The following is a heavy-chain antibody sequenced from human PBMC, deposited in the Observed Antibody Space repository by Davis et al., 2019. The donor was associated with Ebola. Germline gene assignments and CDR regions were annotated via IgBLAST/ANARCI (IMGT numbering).Heavy chain of an antibody. CDR2: INHSGST. CDR3: ARTTKTNVEDSGLGYNYFDS. J-gene: IGHJ5*01. V-gene: IGHV4-34*01. Sequence: SETLSLTCAVYGGSFSGYYWSWIRQPPGKGLEWIGEINHSGSTNYNPSLQSRVTISVDSSKSQFSLKLKSVASADTAIYYCARTTKTNVEDSGLGYNYFDSWGRGALVSVSS. D-gene: IGHD4-17*01. CDR1: GGSFSGYY.